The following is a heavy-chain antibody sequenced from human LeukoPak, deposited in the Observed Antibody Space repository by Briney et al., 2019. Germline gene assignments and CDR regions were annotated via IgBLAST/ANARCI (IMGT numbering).Heavy chain of an antibody. CDR1: GFTFSNYE. D-gene: IGHD6-19*01. Sequence: PGGSLRLSCPAPGFTFSNYEMNWVRQAPGKGLEWVSYISSGGRIKYYADSVKGRFTISRDNAKNSLYLQMNSLRAEDTAVYYFARDEPGIAVDVGVYWVQGTLVTVSS. CDR3: ARDEPGIAVDVGVY. CDR2: ISSGGRIK. V-gene: IGHV3-48*03. J-gene: IGHJ4*02.